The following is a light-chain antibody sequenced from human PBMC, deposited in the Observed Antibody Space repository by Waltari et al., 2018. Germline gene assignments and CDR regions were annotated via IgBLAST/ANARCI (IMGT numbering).Light chain of an antibody. CDR3: NSRDNTNLAVV. CDR1: SLRIFP. CDR2: GQE. V-gene: IGLV3-19*01. J-gene: IGLJ3*02. Sequence: SSELTQDPTVPVALGQPVRITCEGDSLRIFPVSRYQQKTGQAPILVHYGQEGRPSGIPDRFSGSTSGNTASLTITGTQAEDEADYYCNSRDNTNLAVVFGSGTKLTVL.